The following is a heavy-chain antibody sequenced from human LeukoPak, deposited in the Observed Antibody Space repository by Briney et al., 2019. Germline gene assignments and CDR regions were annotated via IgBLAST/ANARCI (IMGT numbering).Heavy chain of an antibody. V-gene: IGHV1-18*01. Sequence: ASVKVSCKASGYTFTSYGISWVRQAPGQGLEWMGWISAYNGNTNYAQKLQGRVTMTTDTSTSTAYMELRSLRSDDTAVYYCARDVPNNRVTKNWFDPWGQGTLVTVSS. CDR1: GYTFTSYG. CDR2: ISAYNGNT. D-gene: IGHD4-11*01. J-gene: IGHJ5*02. CDR3: ARDVPNNRVTKNWFDP.